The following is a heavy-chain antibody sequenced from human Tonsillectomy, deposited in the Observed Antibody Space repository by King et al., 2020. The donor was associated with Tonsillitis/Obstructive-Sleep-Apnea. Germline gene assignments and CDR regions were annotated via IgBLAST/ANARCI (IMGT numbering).Heavy chain of an antibody. D-gene: IGHD3-3*01. V-gene: IGHV3-30*18. J-gene: IGHJ6*02. Sequence: VQLVESGGGVVQPGRSLRLSCAASGFTFSSYGMHLVRQAPGKGLEWVAVISYDGNNKYYADSVKGRFTISRDNSKNTLYLQMNNLRAEDTAVYFCAKDVTTPHYYYGMDVWGQGTTVTVSS. CDR3: AKDVTTPHYYYGMDV. CDR1: GFTFSSYG. CDR2: ISYDGNNK.